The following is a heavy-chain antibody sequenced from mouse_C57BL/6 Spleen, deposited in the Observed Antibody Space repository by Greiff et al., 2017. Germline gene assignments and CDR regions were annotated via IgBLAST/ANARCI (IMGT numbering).Heavy chain of an antibody. CDR1: GYTFTSYW. CDR2: IYPGNSDT. V-gene: IGHV1-5*01. J-gene: IGHJ4*01. Sequence: VQLKQSGTVLARPGASVKMSCKTSGYTFTSYWMHWVKQRPGQGLEWIGAIYPGNSDTSYNQKFKGKAKLTAVTSASTAYMELSSLTNEDSAVYYCTRGPYSNYHYYAMDYWGQGTSVTVSS. CDR3: TRGPYSNYHYYAMDY. D-gene: IGHD2-5*01.